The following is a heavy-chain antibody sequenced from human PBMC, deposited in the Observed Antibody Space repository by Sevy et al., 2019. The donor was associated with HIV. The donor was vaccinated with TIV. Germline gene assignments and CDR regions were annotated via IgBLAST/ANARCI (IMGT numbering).Heavy chain of an antibody. CDR1: GFPFNNYA. CDR3: AKDRVWDVGDVFEI. J-gene: IGHJ3*02. Sequence: GGSLRLSCEASGFPFNNYAMQWVRQAPGKGLEWVAFIRFDGSEKYYADSVKGRFTISRDNSKNTLYLQMNSLRPEDTAVYYCAKDRVWDVGDVFEIWGQGTMVTVSS. V-gene: IGHV3-30*02. D-gene: IGHD1-26*01. CDR2: IRFDGSEK.